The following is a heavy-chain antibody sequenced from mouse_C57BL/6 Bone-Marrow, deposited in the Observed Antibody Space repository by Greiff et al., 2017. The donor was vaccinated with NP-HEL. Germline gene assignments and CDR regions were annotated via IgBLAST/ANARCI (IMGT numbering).Heavy chain of an antibody. CDR3: TRVIYDGYYYFDY. V-gene: IGHV5-9-1*02. CDR1: GFTFSSYA. CDR2: ISSGGDYI. Sequence: EVKLMESGEGLVKPGGSLKLSCAASGFTFSSYAMSWVRQTPEKRLEWVAYISSGGDYIYYTDTVKGRFTISRDNARNTMYLQMSSLKSEDTAMYYCTRVIYDGYYYFDYWGQGTTLTVSS. J-gene: IGHJ2*01. D-gene: IGHD2-3*01.